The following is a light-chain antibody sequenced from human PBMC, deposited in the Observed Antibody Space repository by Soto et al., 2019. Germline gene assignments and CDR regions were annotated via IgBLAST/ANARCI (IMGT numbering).Light chain of an antibody. Sequence: DIQMTQSPSSLSASVGDRVTITCRASQGIRNDLGWYQQRPGKAPKRLIYAASTLQPGVPSRLSGSGSGTYFSFTISSMQPEDFATYYCQQYSNLITFGQGTRLEIK. J-gene: IGKJ5*01. V-gene: IGKV1-17*01. CDR2: AAS. CDR1: QGIRND. CDR3: QQYSNLIT.